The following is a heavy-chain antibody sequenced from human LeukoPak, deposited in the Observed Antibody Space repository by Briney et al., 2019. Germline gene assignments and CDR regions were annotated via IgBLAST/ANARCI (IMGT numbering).Heavy chain of an antibody. V-gene: IGHV4-34*01. CDR3: ARGKRRYSSSWYIGNYFDY. CDR1: GGSFSGYY. Sequence: SETLSLTCAVYGGSFSGYYWSWIRQPPGKGLEWIGEINHSGSTNYNPSLKSRVTISVYTSKNQFSLKLSSVTAADTAVYYCARGKRRYSSSWYIGNYFDYWGQGTLVTVSS. J-gene: IGHJ4*02. CDR2: INHSGST. D-gene: IGHD6-13*01.